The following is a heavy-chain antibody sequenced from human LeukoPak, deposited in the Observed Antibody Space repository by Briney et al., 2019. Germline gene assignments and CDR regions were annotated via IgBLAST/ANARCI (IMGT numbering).Heavy chain of an antibody. CDR1: GGSFSSYY. D-gene: IGHD3-3*01. CDR2: IYYSGST. CDR3: AGRFLEWLLDY. Sequence: ASETLSLTCAVYGGSFSSYYWGWIRQPPGKGLEWIGTIYYSGSTYYNPSLKSRVTISVDTSKNQFSLKLSSVTAADTAVYYCAGRFLEWLLDYWGQGTLVTVSS. V-gene: IGHV4-39*01. J-gene: IGHJ4*02.